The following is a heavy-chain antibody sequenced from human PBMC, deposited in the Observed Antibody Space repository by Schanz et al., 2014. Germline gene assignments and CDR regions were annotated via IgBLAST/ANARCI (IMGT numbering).Heavy chain of an antibody. Sequence: EVQLLESGGGLVQPGGSLRLSCAASGFTFENYALTWVRQVPGKGLEWVSRINWSDGGSTGYADSVRGRFTISRDNAKNSLFLQMNSLRPEDTAVYYCARGRVLESWGQGTLVTVSS. CDR3: ARGRVLES. CDR2: INWSDGGST. J-gene: IGHJ5*02. CDR1: GFTFENYA. D-gene: IGHD1-1*01. V-gene: IGHV3-20*04.